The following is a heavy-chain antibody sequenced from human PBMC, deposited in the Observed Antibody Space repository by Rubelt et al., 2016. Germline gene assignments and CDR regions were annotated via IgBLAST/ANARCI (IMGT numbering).Heavy chain of an antibody. CDR1: GYTFTSYY. Sequence: QVQLVQSGAEVKKPGASVKVSCKASGYTFTSYYMHWVRQAPGQGLEWMGIINPSGGSPSYAQKFQGRVTMTRDTSTSTVYMELSSLRSEDTAVYYCARAASTVTTLLDLGYWGQGTLVTVSS. J-gene: IGHJ4*02. D-gene: IGHD4-17*01. V-gene: IGHV1-46*01. CDR3: ARAASTVTTLLDLGY. CDR2: INPSGGSP.